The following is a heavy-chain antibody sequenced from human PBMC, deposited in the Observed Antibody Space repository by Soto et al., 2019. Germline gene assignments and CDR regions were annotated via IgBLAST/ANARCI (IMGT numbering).Heavy chain of an antibody. Sequence: GESLKISCEGSGYSFTTYWIGWVRQKPGKGLEWMGIIYPGDSDTRYTPSFHVQATISDDTAIITAHVRCICPKASDTFISFSAVLRRLSGGADYWGQGIWVTVSS. CDR1: GYSFTTYW. J-gene: IGHJ4*02. V-gene: IGHV5-51*01. CDR3: AVLRRLSGGADY. D-gene: IGHD2-15*01. CDR2: IYPGDSDT.